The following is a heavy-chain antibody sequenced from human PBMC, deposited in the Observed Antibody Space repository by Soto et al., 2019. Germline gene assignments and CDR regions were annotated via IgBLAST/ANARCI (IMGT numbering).Heavy chain of an antibody. V-gene: IGHV3-23*01. CDR1: GFNFGNYA. J-gene: IGHJ4*02. CDR3: PKYWGRIAVAGWTY. CDR2: VPYTGAET. Sequence: EVQLLESGGGSVQPGGSLRLSCTASGFNFGNYAMGWARQAPGQGLEWLSSLAVPYTGAETYYAHSVASRLIVSRDDSKTTLYLELNSLRADDAAVYYCPKYWGRIAVAGWTYWGPGTLVTVSS. D-gene: IGHD6-19*01.